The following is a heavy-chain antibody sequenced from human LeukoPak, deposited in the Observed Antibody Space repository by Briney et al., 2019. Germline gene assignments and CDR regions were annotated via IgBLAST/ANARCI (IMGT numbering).Heavy chain of an antibody. CDR3: ATLAGLGRYFDL. CDR1: GGSISSSSYY. V-gene: IGHV4-39*07. D-gene: IGHD3-3*02. J-gene: IGHJ2*01. CDR2: INYSGST. Sequence: SETLSLTCTVSGGSISSSSYYWGWIRQPPGKGLEWIGSINYSGSTYYNPSLKSRVTISVDTSKNQFSLKLSSVTAADTAVYYCATLAGLGRYFDLWGRGTLVTVSS.